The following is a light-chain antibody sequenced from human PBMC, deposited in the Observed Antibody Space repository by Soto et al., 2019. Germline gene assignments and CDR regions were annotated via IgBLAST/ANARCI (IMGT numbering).Light chain of an antibody. CDR1: QTMSSY. V-gene: IGKV1-39*01. Sequence: DIQMTQSPSSLSASVGDRVTISCRASQTMSSYLNWYQQKPGKAPKLLIYAASALQTGVPSRFSGSGSGTDFTLTISSLQPEDFATYSCQQSYNTPFTFGPGTKVAIK. J-gene: IGKJ3*01. CDR3: QQSYNTPFT. CDR2: AAS.